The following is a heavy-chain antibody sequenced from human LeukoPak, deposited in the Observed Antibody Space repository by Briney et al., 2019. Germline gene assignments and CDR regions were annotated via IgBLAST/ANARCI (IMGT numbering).Heavy chain of an antibody. Sequence: SETLSLTCAVYGGSFSGYYWSWIRQPPGKGLEWIGEINHSGSTNYNPSLKSRVTIPVDTSKNQFSLKLSSVTAADTAVYYCARSLGGLYYYYGMDVWGQGTTVTVSS. CDR3: ARSLGGLYYYYGMDV. CDR2: INHSGST. D-gene: IGHD2-15*01. J-gene: IGHJ6*02. CDR1: GGSFSGYY. V-gene: IGHV4-34*01.